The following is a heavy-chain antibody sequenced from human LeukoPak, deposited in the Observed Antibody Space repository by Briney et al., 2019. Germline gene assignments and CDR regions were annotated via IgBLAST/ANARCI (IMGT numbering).Heavy chain of an antibody. J-gene: IGHJ5*02. CDR1: GGPFSGYY. D-gene: IGHD2-2*01. V-gene: IGHV4-34*01. Sequence: SETLSLTCAVYGGPFSGYYWSWIRQPPGKGLEWIGEINHSGSTNYNPSLNSRVTISVDTSKNQFSLKLSSVTAADTAVYYCASSLGYCSSTSCQGDWFDPWGQGTLVSVSS. CDR2: INHSGST. CDR3: ASSLGYCSSTSCQGDWFDP.